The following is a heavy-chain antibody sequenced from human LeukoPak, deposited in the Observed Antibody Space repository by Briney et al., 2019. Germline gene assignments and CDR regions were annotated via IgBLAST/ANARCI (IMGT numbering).Heavy chain of an antibody. V-gene: IGHV4-39*01. CDR1: GGSTSSSSYY. D-gene: IGHD4-17*01. J-gene: IGHJ4*02. Sequence: SETLSLTCTVSGGSTSSSSYYWGWIRQPPGKGLEWIGSIYYSGSTYYNPSLKSRVTISVDTSKNQFSLKLSSVTAADTAVYYCARHGERVVGLFDYWGQGTLVTVSS. CDR2: IYYSGST. CDR3: ARHGERVVGLFDY.